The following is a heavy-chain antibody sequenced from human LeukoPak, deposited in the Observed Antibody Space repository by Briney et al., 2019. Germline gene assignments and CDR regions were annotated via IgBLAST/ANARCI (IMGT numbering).Heavy chain of an antibody. CDR1: GYTFTSYD. CDR3: ARGLAGSYGDYYFDY. D-gene: IGHD4-17*01. V-gene: IGHV1-8*01. CDR2: MNPNSGNT. Sequence: ASVKVSRKASGYTFTSYDINWVRQATGQGLELVGWMNPNSGNTGYAQKFQGRVTMTRNTSISTAYMELSSLRSEDTAVYYCARGLAGSYGDYYFDYWGQGTLVTVSS. J-gene: IGHJ4*02.